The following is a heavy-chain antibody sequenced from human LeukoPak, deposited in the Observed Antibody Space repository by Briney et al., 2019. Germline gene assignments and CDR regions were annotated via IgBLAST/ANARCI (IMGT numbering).Heavy chain of an antibody. CDR1: GYTFTSYD. CDR3: AWETGTEDVNWFDP. J-gene: IGHJ5*02. CDR2: MNPNSGNT. V-gene: IGHV1-8*01. D-gene: IGHD1-1*01. Sequence: ASVTVSCKASGYTFTSYDINWVRQATGQGLEWMGWMNPNSGNTGYAQKFQGRVTMTRNTSISTAYMELSSLRSEDTAVYYCAWETGTEDVNWFDPWGQGTLVTVSS.